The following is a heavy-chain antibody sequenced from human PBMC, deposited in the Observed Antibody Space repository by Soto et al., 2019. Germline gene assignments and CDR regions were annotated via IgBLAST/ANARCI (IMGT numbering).Heavy chain of an antibody. CDR2: IYHSGST. Sequence: SETLSLTCSVSGGSISSSNWWSWVRQPPGKGLEWIGEIYHSGSTNYNPSLKSRVTISVDKSKNQFSLKLSSVTAADTAVYYCARVRRHHRPYYSHYGMAFSGQGTKVTVS. J-gene: IGHJ6*02. CDR3: ARVRRHHRPYYSHYGMAF. CDR1: GGSISSSNW. V-gene: IGHV4-4*02.